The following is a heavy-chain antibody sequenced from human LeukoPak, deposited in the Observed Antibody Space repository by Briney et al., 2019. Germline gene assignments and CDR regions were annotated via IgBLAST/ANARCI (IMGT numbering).Heavy chain of an antibody. V-gene: IGHV3-33*01. CDR1: GFTFSSYG. D-gene: IGHD4-17*01. CDR3: ARDDYGGPDY. CDR2: IWYDGSNK. Sequence: GGSLRLSCAASGFTFSSYGMHWVRQAPGKGLKWVAVIWYDGSNKYYADSAKGRFTISRDNSKNTLYLQMNSLRAEDTAVYYCARDDYGGPDYWGQGTLVTVSS. J-gene: IGHJ4*02.